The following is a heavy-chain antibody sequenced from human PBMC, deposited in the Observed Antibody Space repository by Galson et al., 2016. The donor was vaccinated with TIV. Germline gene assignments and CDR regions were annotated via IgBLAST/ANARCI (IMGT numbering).Heavy chain of an antibody. Sequence: ETLSLTCAVSGGSFSDYSWNWIRQPPGKGLELIGEINHSGSTNYNPSLRSRVTISIDTSRNQFSLRLSPVTAADTAVYHCARHYEWGPGLCAFDVWGLGTMVTVSS. V-gene: IGHV4-34*01. CDR2: INHSGST. CDR1: GGSFSDYS. J-gene: IGHJ3*01. D-gene: IGHD2-8*01. CDR3: ARHYEWGPGLCAFDV.